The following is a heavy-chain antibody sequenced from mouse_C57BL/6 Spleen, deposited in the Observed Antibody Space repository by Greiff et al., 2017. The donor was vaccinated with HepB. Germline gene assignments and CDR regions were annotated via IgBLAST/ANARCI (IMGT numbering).Heavy chain of an antibody. Sequence: EVQLQQSGPELVKPGASVKIPCTASGYTFTDYNMDWVKQSHGKSLEWIGDINPNNGGTIYNQKFKGKATLTVDKSSSTAYMELRSLTSEDTAVYYCARRGYGSSPFADWGQGTLVTVAA. D-gene: IGHD1-1*01. CDR1: GYTFTDYN. V-gene: IGHV1-18*01. CDR3: ARRGYGSSPFAD. CDR2: INPNNGGT. J-gene: IGHJ3*01.